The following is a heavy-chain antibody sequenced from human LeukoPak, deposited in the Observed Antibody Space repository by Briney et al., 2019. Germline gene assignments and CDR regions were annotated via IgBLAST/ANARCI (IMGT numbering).Heavy chain of an antibody. Sequence: SVKVSCKASGGTFSSYAISWVRQAPGQGLEWMGGIIPIFGTANYAQKFQGRVTITADESTSTAYMELSSLRSEDTAVYYCARGRDGYNTHDYWGQGTLVTVSS. V-gene: IGHV1-69*13. J-gene: IGHJ4*02. CDR3: ARGRDGYNTHDY. CDR1: GGTFSSYA. D-gene: IGHD5-24*01. CDR2: IIPIFGTA.